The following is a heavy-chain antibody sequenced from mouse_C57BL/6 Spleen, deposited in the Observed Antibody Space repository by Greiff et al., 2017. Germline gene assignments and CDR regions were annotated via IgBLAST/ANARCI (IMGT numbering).Heavy chain of an antibody. D-gene: IGHD2-4*01. V-gene: IGHV1-61*01. J-gene: IGHJ2*01. CDR2: IYPSDSET. CDR1: GYTFTSYW. Sequence: QVQLQQPGAELVRPGSSVKLSCKASGYTFTSYWMDWVKQRPGQGLEWIGNIYPSDSETHYNQKFKDKATLTVDKSSSTAYMQLSSLTSEDSAVYYCATIYYDYDEALFFDYWGQGTTLTVSS. CDR3: ATIYYDYDEALFFDY.